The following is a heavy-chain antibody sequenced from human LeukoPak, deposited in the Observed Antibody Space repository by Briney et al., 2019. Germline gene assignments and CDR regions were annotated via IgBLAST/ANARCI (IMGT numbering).Heavy chain of an antibody. CDR3: ARRVGRWFGERAYYYNYMDV. D-gene: IGHD3-10*01. V-gene: IGHV4-34*01. Sequence: SETLSLTCGVYGESLTGYYWTWIRQPPGKGLEWIGEINHSGTANYNPSLTNRVTLSVDTSKNQFSVKLISVTAADTAVYYCARRVGRWFGERAYYYNYMDVWGKGTTVTISS. J-gene: IGHJ6*03. CDR1: GESLTGYY. CDR2: INHSGTA.